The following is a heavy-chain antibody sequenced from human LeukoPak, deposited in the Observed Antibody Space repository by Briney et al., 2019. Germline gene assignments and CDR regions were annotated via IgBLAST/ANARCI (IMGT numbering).Heavy chain of an antibody. D-gene: IGHD3-3*01. V-gene: IGHV3-53*04. Sequence: GGSLRLSCAASGFTVSSNYMSWVRQAPGKGLEWVSVIYSGGSTYYADSVKGRFTISRHNSKNTLYLQMNSLRADDTAVYYCARLWGYYDFWRSGLNYYYGMDVWGQGTTVTVSS. CDR3: ARLWGYYDFWRSGLNYYYGMDV. CDR2: IYSGGST. J-gene: IGHJ6*02. CDR1: GFTVSSNY.